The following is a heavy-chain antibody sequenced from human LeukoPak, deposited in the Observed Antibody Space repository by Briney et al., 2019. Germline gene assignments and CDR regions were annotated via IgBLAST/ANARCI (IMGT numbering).Heavy chain of an antibody. CDR2: ISSSSSYI. J-gene: IGHJ2*01. CDR3: ASSIAAKELWYFDL. Sequence: GGSLRLSCAASGFTFSSYSMNWVRQAPGKGLEWVSSISSSSSYIYYADSVKGRFTISRDNAKNSLYLQMNSLRAEDTAVYYCASSIAAKELWYFDLWGRGTLVTVSS. CDR1: GFTFSSYS. D-gene: IGHD6-6*01. V-gene: IGHV3-21*01.